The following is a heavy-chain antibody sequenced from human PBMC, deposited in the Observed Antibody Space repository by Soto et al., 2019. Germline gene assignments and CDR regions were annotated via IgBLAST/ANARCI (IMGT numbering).Heavy chain of an antibody. D-gene: IGHD3-22*01. V-gene: IGHV4-31*03. CDR2: IYYSGST. Sequence: SETLSLTCTVSGGSISSGGYYWSWIRQHPGKGLEWIGYIYYSGSTYYNPSLKSRVTIPVDTSKNQFSLKLSSVTAADTAVYYCARVHYYDSTGAPTAPYFDYWGQGTLVTVSS. CDR1: GGSISSGGYY. J-gene: IGHJ4*02. CDR3: ARVHYYDSTGAPTAPYFDY.